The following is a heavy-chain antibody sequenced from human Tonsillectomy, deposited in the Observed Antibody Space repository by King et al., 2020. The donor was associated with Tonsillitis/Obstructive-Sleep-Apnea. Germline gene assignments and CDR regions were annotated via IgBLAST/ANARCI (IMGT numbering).Heavy chain of an antibody. CDR1: GGTFSSYA. CDR2: IIPFLDII. Sequence: QLVQSGAEVKKPGSSVKVSCKASGGTFSSYALSWVRQAPGQGLEWMGGIIPFLDIIDYAQKFQGRVTLTADKSTSTAYMELSSLISEDTAVYYCARDLPYGSGSFYGTDVWGQGTTVTVSS. D-gene: IGHD3-10*01. V-gene: IGHV1-69*10. J-gene: IGHJ6*02. CDR3: ARDLPYGSGSFYGTDV.